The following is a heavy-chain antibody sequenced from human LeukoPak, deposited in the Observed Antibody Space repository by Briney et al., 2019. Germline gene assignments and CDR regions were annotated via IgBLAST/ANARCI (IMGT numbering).Heavy chain of an antibody. CDR2: INPNSGGT. V-gene: IGHV1-2*02. CDR3: ARGLAAPADQYYMDV. Sequence: ASVKVSCKASGYTFTGYYIHWVRQAPGQGLEWMGWINPNSGGTNYAQKFQGRVTMTRDTSISTAYMELSRLRSDGTAVYYCARGLAAPADQYYMDVWGKGTTVTVSS. CDR1: GYTFTGYY. D-gene: IGHD6-6*01. J-gene: IGHJ6*03.